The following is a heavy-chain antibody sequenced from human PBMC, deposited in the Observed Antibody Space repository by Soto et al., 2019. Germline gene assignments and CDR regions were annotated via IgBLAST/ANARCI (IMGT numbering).Heavy chain of an antibody. CDR2: TYYRSKWYN. CDR3: ARVGWRLFMDFDY. J-gene: IGHJ4*02. D-gene: IGHD3-3*01. Sequence: PSQTLSLTCAISGDSVSSNSAAWNWFRQSPSRGLEWLGRTYYRSKWYNDYAVSVKSRITINPDTSKNQFSLQLNSVTPEDTAVYYCARVGWRLFMDFDYWGQGALVTVSS. CDR1: GDSVSSNSAA. V-gene: IGHV6-1*01.